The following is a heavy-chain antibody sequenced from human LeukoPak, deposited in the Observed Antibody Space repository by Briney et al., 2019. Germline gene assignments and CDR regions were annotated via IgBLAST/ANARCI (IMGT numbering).Heavy chain of an antibody. CDR3: ARVDYYDSSGYYPLDY. CDR2: IYHSGIT. J-gene: IGHJ4*02. CDR1: GYSISSGFY. D-gene: IGHD3-22*01. V-gene: IGHV4-38-2*02. Sequence: PSETLSLTCTVSGYSISSGFYWGWIRQPPGKGLEWIGSIYHSGITYYNPSLKSRVTMSVDTSKNQFSLKLSSVTAADTAVYYCARVDYYDSSGYYPLDYWGQGTLVTVSS.